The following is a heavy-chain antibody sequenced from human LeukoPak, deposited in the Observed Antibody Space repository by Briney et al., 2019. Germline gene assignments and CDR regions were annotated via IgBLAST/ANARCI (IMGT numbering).Heavy chain of an antibody. CDR2: IWHDGSIK. D-gene: IGHD6-13*01. Sequence: GGSLRLSCAASGFTFSNYGMHWVRQTPGKGLDWVAVIWHDGSIKYYVDSVRGRFTISRDNSMNTVYLQMNSLRVEDTAVYYCAKVRQFTAATGTGLDYWGQGTLVTVSS. V-gene: IGHV3-33*03. J-gene: IGHJ4*02. CDR3: AKVRQFTAATGTGLDY. CDR1: GFTFSNYG.